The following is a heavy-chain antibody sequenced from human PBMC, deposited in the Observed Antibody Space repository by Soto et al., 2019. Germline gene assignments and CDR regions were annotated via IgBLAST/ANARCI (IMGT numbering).Heavy chain of an antibody. CDR2: IYYSGST. Sequence: SETLSLTCTVSGGSISSGDYYWSWIRQPPGKGLEWIGYIYYSGSTYYNPSLKSRVTISVDTSKNQFSLKLSSVTAADTAVYYCARTAENNWFDPWGQGTPVTVSS. J-gene: IGHJ5*02. CDR1: GGSISSGDYY. CDR3: ARTAENNWFDP. D-gene: IGHD6-19*01. V-gene: IGHV4-30-4*01.